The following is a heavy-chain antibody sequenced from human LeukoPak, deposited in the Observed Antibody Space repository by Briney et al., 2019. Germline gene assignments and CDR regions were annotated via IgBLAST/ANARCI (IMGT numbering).Heavy chain of an antibody. CDR3: ARDTEVGVDY. Sequence: PSETLSLTCTVSGYSISSSSYYWGWIRQPPGKGLEWIGSIYYSGSTYYNPSLKSRVTISVDTSKNQFSLKLSSVTAADTAVYYCARDTEVGVDYWGQGTLVTVSS. V-gene: IGHV4-39*07. D-gene: IGHD3-16*01. CDR1: GYSISSSSYY. CDR2: IYYSGST. J-gene: IGHJ4*02.